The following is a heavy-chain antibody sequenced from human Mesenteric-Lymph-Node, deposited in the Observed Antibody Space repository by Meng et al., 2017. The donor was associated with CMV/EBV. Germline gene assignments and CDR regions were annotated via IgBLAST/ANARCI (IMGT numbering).Heavy chain of an antibody. CDR1: GFTFSSYT. J-gene: IGHJ4*02. CDR3: AKHTSVQFVDY. CDR2: ISGSGGST. D-gene: IGHD4-11*01. V-gene: IGHV3-23*01. Sequence: GGSLRLSCVASGFTFSSYTMNWVRQAPGKGLEWVSAISGSGGSTYYADSVKGRFTISRDNSKNTLYLQMNSLRAEDTAVYYCAKHTSVQFVDYWGQGTLVTVSS.